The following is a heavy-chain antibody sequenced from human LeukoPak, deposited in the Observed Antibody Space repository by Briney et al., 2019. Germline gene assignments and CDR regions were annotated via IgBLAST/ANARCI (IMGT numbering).Heavy chain of an antibody. D-gene: IGHD1-1*01. CDR2: INPNSGGT. V-gene: IGHV1-2*02. Sequence: ASVRVSCKASGGTFSSYAISWVRQAPGQGLEWMGWINPNSGGTNYAQKFQGRVTMTRDTSISTAYMELSRLRSDDTAVYYCARYTTGTTYWFDPWGQGTLVTVSS. J-gene: IGHJ5*02. CDR1: GGTFSSYA. CDR3: ARYTTGTTYWFDP.